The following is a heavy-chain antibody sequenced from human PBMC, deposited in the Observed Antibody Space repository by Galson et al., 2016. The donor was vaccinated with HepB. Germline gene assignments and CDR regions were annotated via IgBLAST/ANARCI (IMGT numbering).Heavy chain of an antibody. CDR2: IYHSGNT. J-gene: IGHJ4*02. CDR3: ARDRGSVGAYFDH. D-gene: IGHD3-16*01. Sequence: SETLSLTCTVSGGSVRSDNYYWSWIRQPPGKGLEWIGYIYHSGNTNYNPSLKSRVTISVDTSKNQFSLKLSSLTAADTSVYYCARDRGSVGAYFDHWGQGTLVTVSS. CDR1: GGSVRSDNYY. V-gene: IGHV4-61*01.